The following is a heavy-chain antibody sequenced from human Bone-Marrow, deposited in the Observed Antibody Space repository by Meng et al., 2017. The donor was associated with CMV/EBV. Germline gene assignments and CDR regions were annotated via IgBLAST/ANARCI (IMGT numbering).Heavy chain of an antibody. V-gene: IGHV3-66*02. CDR2: FSTGTGT. D-gene: IGHD3-10*01. J-gene: IGHJ4*02. Sequence: GGSLRLSCAGSGFTVNNRYMTWVRQSPGKGLEWVSVFSTGTGTYYADSVKGRFTISRDSSRDTLYLQMNSLRAEDTAVYYCASSHFGESSLDYWGQGTLVTVSS. CDR1: GFTVNNRY. CDR3: ASSHFGESSLDY.